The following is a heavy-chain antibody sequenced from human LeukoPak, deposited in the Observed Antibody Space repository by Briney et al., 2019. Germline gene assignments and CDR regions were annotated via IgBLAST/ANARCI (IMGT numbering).Heavy chain of an antibody. CDR2: IYYSGST. D-gene: IGHD6-13*01. CDR1: GGSISSYY. J-gene: IGHJ5*02. CDR3: ASGAAAGIRMKYNWFDP. V-gene: IGHV4-59*01. Sequence: PSETLSLTCTVSGGSISSYYWSWIRQPPGKGLEWIGYIYYSGSTNYNPSLKSRVTISVDTSKNQFSLKLSSVTAADTAVHYCASGAAAGIRMKYNWFDPWGQGTLVTVSS.